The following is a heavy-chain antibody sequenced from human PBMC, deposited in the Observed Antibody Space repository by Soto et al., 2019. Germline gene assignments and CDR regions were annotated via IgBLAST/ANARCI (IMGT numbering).Heavy chain of an antibody. CDR1: GFTFSSYA. V-gene: IGHV3-23*01. D-gene: IGHD2-8*01. CDR2: ISGSGGST. CDR3: AKDPGGDIVLMVVNWFDP. J-gene: IGHJ5*02. Sequence: GGSLRLSCAASGFTFSSYAMSWVRQAPGKGLEWVSAISGSGGSTYYADSVKGRFTISRDNSKNTLYLQMNSLRAEDTAVYYCAKDPGGDIVLMVVNWFDPWGQGTLVTVSS.